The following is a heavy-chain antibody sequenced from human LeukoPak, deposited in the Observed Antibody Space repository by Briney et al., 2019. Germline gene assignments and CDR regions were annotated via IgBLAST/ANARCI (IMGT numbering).Heavy chain of an antibody. CDR2: IYTSGST. J-gene: IGHJ4*02. D-gene: IGHD3-10*01. Sequence: SETLSLTCTVSGGSISSYYWSWIRQPAGKGLEWIGRIYTSGSTNYNPSLKSRVTMSVDTSKNQFSLKLSSVTAADTAVYYCATRTYGSGSYPRDYWGRGTLVTVSS. CDR3: ATRTYGSGSYPRDY. V-gene: IGHV4-4*07. CDR1: GGSISSYY.